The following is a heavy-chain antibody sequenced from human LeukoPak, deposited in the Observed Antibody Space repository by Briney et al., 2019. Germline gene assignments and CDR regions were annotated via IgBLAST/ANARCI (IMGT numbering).Heavy chain of an antibody. V-gene: IGHV4-39*01. CDR1: GGSISSSSYY. D-gene: IGHD6-19*01. CDR3: ARVTDEQWLAGRPDY. CDR2: IYYSGST. Sequence: KPSETLSLTCTVSGGSISSSSYYWGWIRQPPGKGLEWIGSIYYSGSTYYNPSLKSRVTISVDTSKNQFSLKLSSVTAADTAVYYCARVTDEQWLAGRPDYWGQGTLVTVSS. J-gene: IGHJ4*02.